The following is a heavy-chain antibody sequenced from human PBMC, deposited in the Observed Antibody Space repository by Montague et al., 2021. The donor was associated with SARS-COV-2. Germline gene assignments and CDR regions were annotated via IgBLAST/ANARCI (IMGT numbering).Heavy chain of an antibody. CDR2: INHSGST. CDR1: GGSFSGYY. CDR3: ARWDPQTLTLIGLRGKSGRDY. D-gene: IGHD4-23*01. V-gene: IGHV4-34*01. J-gene: IGHJ4*02. Sequence: SETLSLTCAVYGGSFSGYYWTWIRQSPGKGLEWIAEINHSGSTNYNFDPSLRSRVTISVDTSKSQFSLTLTSVTAADTGVYYCARWDPQTLTLIGLRGKSGRDYWSQGTVVTGAS.